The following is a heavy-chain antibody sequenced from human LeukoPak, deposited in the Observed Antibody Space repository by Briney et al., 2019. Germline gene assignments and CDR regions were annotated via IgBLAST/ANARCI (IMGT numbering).Heavy chain of an antibody. D-gene: IGHD3-22*01. Sequence: GGSLRLSCAASGFTFSSYAMSWVRQAPGKGLEWVSYISSSSSTIYYADAVKGRFTISRDNVKNSLYLQMNSLRAEDTALYYCARDLYDNSGYSHDYWGQGTLVTVSS. CDR3: ARDLYDNSGYSHDY. J-gene: IGHJ4*02. V-gene: IGHV3-48*01. CDR1: GFTFSSYA. CDR2: ISSSSSTI.